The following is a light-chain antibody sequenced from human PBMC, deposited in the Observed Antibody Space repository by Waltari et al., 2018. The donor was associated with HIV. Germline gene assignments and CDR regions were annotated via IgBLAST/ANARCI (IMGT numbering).Light chain of an antibody. CDR1: SSNIGSNT. V-gene: IGLV1-44*01. J-gene: IGLJ3*02. CDR3: AAWDDSLNGRV. Sequence: QSVLTQPPSASGTPGQRVTIPCSGSSSNIGSNTVHWYQQLPGTAPNLLIYNNSQRPSGVPDRFSGSKSGTAASLAISGLQSEDEADYYCAAWDDSLNGRVFGGGTKLTVL. CDR2: NNS.